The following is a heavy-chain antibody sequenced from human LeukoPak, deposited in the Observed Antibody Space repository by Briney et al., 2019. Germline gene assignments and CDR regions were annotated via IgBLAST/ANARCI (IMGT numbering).Heavy chain of an antibody. CDR1: GGSVSDYY. D-gene: IGHD5-12*01. CDR2: IYYTGST. J-gene: IGHJ4*02. V-gene: IGHV4-59*02. Sequence: SETLSLTCTISGGSVSDYYWSWIRQSPGKGLEWIGYIYYTGSTTYNPSLKSRVTMSADTSKNQFSLNLNSVTAADTAVYYCARDRSGLRSSSNDYWGQGTLVTVSS. CDR3: ARDRSGLRSSSNDY.